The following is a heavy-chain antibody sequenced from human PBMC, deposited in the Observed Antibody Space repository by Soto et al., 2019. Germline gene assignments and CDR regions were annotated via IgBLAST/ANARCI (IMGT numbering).Heavy chain of an antibody. D-gene: IGHD3-22*01. J-gene: IGHJ6*02. CDR2: IIPIFGTA. CDR3: AREVVTRYPVPYGVMDV. Sequence: SVKVSCKASGGTFSSYAISWVRQAPGQGLEWMGGIIPIFGTANYAQKFQGRVTITADKSTSTAYMELSSLRSEDTAVYYCAREVVTRYPVPYGVMDVWGQATTVTVSS. CDR1: GGTFSSYA. V-gene: IGHV1-69*06.